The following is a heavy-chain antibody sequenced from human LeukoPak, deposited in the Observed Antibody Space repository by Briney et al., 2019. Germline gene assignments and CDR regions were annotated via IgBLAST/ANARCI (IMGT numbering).Heavy chain of an antibody. D-gene: IGHD2-15*01. V-gene: IGHV1-58*02. J-gene: IGHJ5*02. CDR3: AADRRVYCTGGTCYLNWFDP. CDR1: GFTFSSSA. CDR2: IVLGSGHA. Sequence: SVKVSCKASGFTFSSSAMQWVRQARGQRLEWIGWIVLGSGHANFAQKFQERVTITRDMSTSTAYMELSSLRSDDTAVYYCAADRRVYCTGGTCYLNWFDPWGQGTLVTVSS.